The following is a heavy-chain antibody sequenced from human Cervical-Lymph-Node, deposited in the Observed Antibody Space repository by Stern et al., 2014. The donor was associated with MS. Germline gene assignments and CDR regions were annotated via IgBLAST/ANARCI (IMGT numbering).Heavy chain of an antibody. D-gene: IGHD3-3*01. CDR1: GFSLSTSGMR. CDR2: IDWDDDK. Sequence: QITLKESGPALVKPTQTLTLTCTFSGFSLSTSGMRVSWIRQPPGKALEWLARIDWDDDKFYITSLKTRLTISKDTSKNQVVLTMTNMDPVDTATYYCARSPPYYEFWNDYYYFDYWGQGTLVAVSS. J-gene: IGHJ4*02. CDR3: ARSPPYYEFWNDYYYFDY. V-gene: IGHV2-70*04.